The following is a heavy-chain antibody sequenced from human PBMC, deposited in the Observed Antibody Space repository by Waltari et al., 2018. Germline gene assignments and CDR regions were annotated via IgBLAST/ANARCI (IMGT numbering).Heavy chain of an antibody. Sequence: EVQLVESGGGLVQPGGPLGPPVQALELPALSNSWGWVRQAPGKGLEWVSVIYSGGNTYYTDSVKGRFTISRDNSKNTLYLQMNSLRPEDTAVYYCARPLRSGDTYGGDYWGQGTLVTVSS. CDR1: ELPALSNS. CDR2: IYSGGNT. V-gene: IGHV3-66*02. CDR3: ARPLRSGDTYGGDY. J-gene: IGHJ4*02. D-gene: IGHD5-18*01.